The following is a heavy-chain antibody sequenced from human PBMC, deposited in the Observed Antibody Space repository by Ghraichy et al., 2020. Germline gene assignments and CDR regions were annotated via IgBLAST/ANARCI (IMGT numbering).Heavy chain of an antibody. CDR3: ARAGLSWGADY. J-gene: IGHJ4*02. CDR1: GFTFSSYN. CDR2: ITSSSSYI. V-gene: IGHV3-21*01. Sequence: LSLTCAASGFTFSSYNMNWVRQAPGKGLEWVSSITSSSSYIYSDSVKGRFTISRDNAKNSLYLQMNSLRAEDTAVYYCARAGLSWGADYWGQGTLVTVSS. D-gene: IGHD3-16*01.